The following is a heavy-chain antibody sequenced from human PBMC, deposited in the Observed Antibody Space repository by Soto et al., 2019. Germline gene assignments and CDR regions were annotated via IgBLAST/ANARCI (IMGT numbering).Heavy chain of an antibody. D-gene: IGHD2-21*01. CDR1: GGSINSFY. Sequence: ETLSLTCTVSGGSINSFYCSCIRQPPGKGLEWIGYIHYSGSTNYNPSLKSRVTISVDTSKNQFSLKLSSVTAADTAVYYCARCLWNGGPFDPWGQGTLVTVSS. CDR3: ARCLWNGGPFDP. J-gene: IGHJ5*02. CDR2: IHYSGST. V-gene: IGHV4-59*01.